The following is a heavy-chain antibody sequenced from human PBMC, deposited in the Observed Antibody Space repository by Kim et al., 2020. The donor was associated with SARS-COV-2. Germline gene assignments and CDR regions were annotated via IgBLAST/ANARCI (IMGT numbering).Heavy chain of an antibody. V-gene: IGHV1-69*04. Sequence: SVKVSCKASGGTFSSDVISWVRQAPGQGLEWMGRIVSVVDVPNYSRKFHGRVTLSADKSTNTAYMDLSSLTSDDTAIYYCTVSTQVQLWLTVGDYWGQGTLVIVSS. CDR1: GGTFSSDV. CDR3: TVSTQVQLWLTVGDY. CDR2: IVSVVDVP. D-gene: IGHD1-1*01. J-gene: IGHJ4*02.